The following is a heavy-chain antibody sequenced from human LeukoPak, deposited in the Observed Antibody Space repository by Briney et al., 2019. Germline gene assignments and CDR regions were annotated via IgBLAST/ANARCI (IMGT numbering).Heavy chain of an antibody. CDR3: ARASSSWYYFDY. Sequence: GGSLRLSCAASGFTFSSYAMSWVRQAPGKGLEWVSVISTSGGSTYYADSVKGRFTISRDNSKNTLYLQMNSLRAEDTAVYYCARASSSWYYFDYWGQGTLVTVSS. CDR2: ISTSGGST. V-gene: IGHV3-23*01. J-gene: IGHJ4*02. CDR1: GFTFSSYA. D-gene: IGHD6-13*01.